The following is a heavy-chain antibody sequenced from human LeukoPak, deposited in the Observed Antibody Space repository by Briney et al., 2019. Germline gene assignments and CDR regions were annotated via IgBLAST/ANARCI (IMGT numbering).Heavy chain of an antibody. CDR1: GGTFISYA. CDR2: ISAYNGNT. Sequence: ASVKVSCKASGGTFISYAISWVRQAPGQGLEWMGWISAYNGNTNYAQKLQGRVTMTTDTSTSTAYMELRSLRSDDTAVYYCARNLAAAGPSQADWFDPWGQGTLVTVSS. J-gene: IGHJ5*02. V-gene: IGHV1-18*01. CDR3: ARNLAAAGPSQADWFDP. D-gene: IGHD6-13*01.